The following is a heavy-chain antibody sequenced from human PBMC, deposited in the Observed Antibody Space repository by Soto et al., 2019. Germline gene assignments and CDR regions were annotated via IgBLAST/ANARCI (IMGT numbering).Heavy chain of an antibody. Sequence: QVQLQESGPGPVKPSETLSLTCTVSGGYISNYYWTWIRQSPGKGLEWIGHLYYSGSTDYNPSLKSRVTISVDRSKNQFSQKLNSVTAADTAVYYCARGAAYRSSTNCYSCFDYWGQGTLVTVSS. J-gene: IGHJ4*02. CDR1: GGYISNYY. V-gene: IGHV4-59*01. D-gene: IGHD2-2*01. CDR2: LYYSGST. CDR3: ARGAAYRSSTNCYSCFDY.